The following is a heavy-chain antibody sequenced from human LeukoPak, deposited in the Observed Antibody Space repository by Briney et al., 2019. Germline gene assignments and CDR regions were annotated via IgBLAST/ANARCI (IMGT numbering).Heavy chain of an antibody. D-gene: IGHD2-2*01. CDR3: ARGSKDIVVVPAANADKRDFDY. J-gene: IGHJ4*02. CDR2: INHSGST. Sequence: SETLSLTCAVYDGSFSGYYWSWIRQPPGKGLEWIGEINHSGSTNYNPSLKSRVTISVDTSKNQFSLKLSSVTAADTAVYYCARGSKDIVVVPAANADKRDFDYWGQGTLVTVSS. V-gene: IGHV4-34*01. CDR1: DGSFSGYY.